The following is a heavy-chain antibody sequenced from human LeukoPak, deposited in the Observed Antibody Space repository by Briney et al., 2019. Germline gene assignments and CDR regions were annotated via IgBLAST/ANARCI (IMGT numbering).Heavy chain of an antibody. CDR1: GYAFTSYG. CDR3: ARGGCSSTRCYDLFDP. D-gene: IGHD2-2*01. CDR2: ISAYNGNT. V-gene: IGHV1-18*01. J-gene: IGHJ5*02. Sequence: GASVKVSCKASGYAFTSYGISWVRQAPGQGLEWMGWISAYNGNTNYAQKLQGRVTMTTDTSTSTAYMELRSLRSDDTAVYYCARGGCSSTRCYDLFDPWGQGTLVTVSS.